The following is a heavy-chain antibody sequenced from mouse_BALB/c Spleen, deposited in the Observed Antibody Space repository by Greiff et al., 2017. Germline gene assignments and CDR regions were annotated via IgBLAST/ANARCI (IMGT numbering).Heavy chain of an antibody. CDR1: GFNIKDTY. V-gene: IGHV14-3*02. CDR2: IDPANGNT. D-gene: IGHD1-1*01. Sequence: VQLQQSGAELVKPGASVKLSCTASGFNIKDTYMHWVKQRPEQGLEWIGRIDPANGNTKYDPKFQGKATITADTSSNTAYLQLSSLTSEDTAVYYCAREYYGSSYDAMDYWGQGTSVTVSS. CDR3: AREYYGSSYDAMDY. J-gene: IGHJ4*01.